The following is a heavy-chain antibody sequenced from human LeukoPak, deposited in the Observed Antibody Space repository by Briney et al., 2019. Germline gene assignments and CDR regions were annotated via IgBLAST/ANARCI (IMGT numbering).Heavy chain of an antibody. V-gene: IGHV4-34*01. CDR1: GGSFSGDY. D-gene: IGHD5-24*01. CDR2: INHSGST. CDR3: AVEMATTTGFDY. Sequence: SETLSLTCAVYGGSFSGDYWSWIRQPPGKGLEWIGEINHSGSTNYNPSLKSRVTISVDTSENQFSLKLSSVTAADTAVYYCAVEMATTTGFDYWGQGTLVTVSS. J-gene: IGHJ4*02.